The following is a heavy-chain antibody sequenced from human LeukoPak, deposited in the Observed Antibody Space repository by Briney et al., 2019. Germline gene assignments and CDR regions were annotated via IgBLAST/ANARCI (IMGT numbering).Heavy chain of an antibody. J-gene: IGHJ4*02. CDR2: INHSGST. Sequence: SETLSLTCAVYGGSFSGYYWSWIRQPPGKGLEWIGEINHSGSTNYNPSLKSRVTISVDTSKNQFSLKLSSVTAADTAVYYCASTGYSSGWYGYWGQGTLVTVSS. D-gene: IGHD6-19*01. CDR1: GGSFSGYY. V-gene: IGHV4-34*01. CDR3: ASTGYSSGWYGY.